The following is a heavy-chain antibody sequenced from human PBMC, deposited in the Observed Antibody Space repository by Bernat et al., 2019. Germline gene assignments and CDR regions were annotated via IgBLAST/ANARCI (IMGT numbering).Heavy chain of an antibody. CDR3: ARARSIAVAGVTESRDP. V-gene: IGHV1-18*01. D-gene: IGHD6-19*01. J-gene: IGHJ5*02. CDR2: ISAYNGNT. Sequence: QVQLVQSGAEVKKPGASVKVSCKASGYTFTSYGISWVRQAPGQGLEWMGWISAYNGNTNYAQKLQGRVTMTTDTSTSTAYMELRSLRSDDTAVYYCARARSIAVAGVTESRDPWGQGTLVTVSS. CDR1: GYTFTSYG.